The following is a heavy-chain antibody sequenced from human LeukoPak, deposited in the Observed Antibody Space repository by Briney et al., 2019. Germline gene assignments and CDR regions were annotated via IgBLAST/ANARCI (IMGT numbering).Heavy chain of an antibody. CDR3: ASIAAAGTYYYYGMDV. J-gene: IGHJ6*02. V-gene: IGHV1-69*04. D-gene: IGHD6-13*01. Sequence: SVKVSCKASGGTFSSYAISWVRQAPGQGLEWMGRIIPILGIANYAQKFQGRVTTTADKSTSTAYMELSSLRSEDTAVYYCASIAAAGTYYYYGMDVWGQGTTVTVSS. CDR2: IIPILGIA. CDR1: GGTFSSYA.